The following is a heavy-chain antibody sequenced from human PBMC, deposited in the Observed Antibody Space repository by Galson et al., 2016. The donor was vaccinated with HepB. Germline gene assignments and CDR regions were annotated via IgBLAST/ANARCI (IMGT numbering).Heavy chain of an antibody. V-gene: IGHV3-23*01. CDR2: ISDSGVST. D-gene: IGHD3-9*01. J-gene: IGHJ5*02. Sequence: SLRLSCAASGFTFSNYALSWVRQALGKGLEWVAAISDSGVSTHYEASAKGRFTISSNHYKNTLYLLMNRRPADDAAVYYCAKVPGSSSAFDWFEPWGQGTMSRVNAEYRVMCEIDTRVDEGTVVFSGAKAHGYMYVVVCFAPWGQGTLVTGAS. CDR1: GFTFSNYA. CDR3: AKVPGSSSAFDWFEPWGQGTMSRVNAEYRVMCEIDTRVDEGTVVFSGAKAHGYMYVVVCFAP.